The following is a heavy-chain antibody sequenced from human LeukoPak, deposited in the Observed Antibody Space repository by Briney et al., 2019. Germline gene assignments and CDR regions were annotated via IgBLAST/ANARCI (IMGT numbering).Heavy chain of an antibody. CDR1: GGSISSYY. D-gene: IGHD3-9*01. CDR2: IYYSGST. V-gene: IGHV4-59*01. Sequence: PSGTLSLTCTVSGGSISSYYWSWIRQPPGKGLEWIGYIYYSGSTNYNPSLKSRVTISVDTSKNQFSLKLSSVTAADTAVYYCARAPYDILTGDRHGDAFDIWGQGTMVTVSS. J-gene: IGHJ3*02. CDR3: ARAPYDILTGDRHGDAFDI.